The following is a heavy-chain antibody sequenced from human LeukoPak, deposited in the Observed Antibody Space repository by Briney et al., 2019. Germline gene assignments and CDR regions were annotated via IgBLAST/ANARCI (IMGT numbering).Heavy chain of an antibody. J-gene: IGHJ4*02. Sequence: PGGSLRLSCAASGFTFSGSAMHWVRQASGKGLEWDGRIRSKANSYATAYAASVTGGFTISRDDSKNTAYLQMNSLKTEDTAVYYCIRYRMLTGNDYNWGQGTLVTISS. V-gene: IGHV3-73*01. D-gene: IGHD4/OR15-4a*01. CDR3: IRYRMLTGNDYN. CDR1: GFTFSGSA. CDR2: IRSKANSYAT.